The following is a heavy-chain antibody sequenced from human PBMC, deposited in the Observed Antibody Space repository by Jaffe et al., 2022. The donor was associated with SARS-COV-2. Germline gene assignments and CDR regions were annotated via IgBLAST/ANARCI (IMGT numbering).Heavy chain of an antibody. CDR2: IDHGGST. V-gene: IGHV4-34*01. CDR1: GGSFSGYY. J-gene: IGHJ6*03. Sequence: QVQLQQWGAGLLKPSETLSLTCAVYGGSFSGYYWSWIRQPPEKGLEWIGEIDHGGSTNYNPSLKSRVTISVDTSKNQFSLKLSSVTAADTAVYYCASRRQGHTFLYYYYMDVWGKGTTVTVSS. CDR3: ASRRQGHTFLYYYYMDV. D-gene: IGHD1-1*01.